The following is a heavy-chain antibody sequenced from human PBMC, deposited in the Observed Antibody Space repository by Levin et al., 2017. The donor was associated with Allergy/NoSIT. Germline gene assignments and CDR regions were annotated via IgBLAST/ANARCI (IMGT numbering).Heavy chain of an antibody. D-gene: IGHD3-10*01. J-gene: IGHJ4*02. Sequence: GGSLRLSCAASGFTFSVYSMNWVRQAPGKGLEWVSSISSSGNYIYYADALKGRFTISRDNAKNSLYLQMNSLRAEDTAVDYCARVPLSVLRSGSNIDYWGQGPLVTVSS. CDR3: ARVPLSVLRSGSNIDY. CDR2: ISSSGNYI. CDR1: GFTFSVYS. V-gene: IGHV3-21*01.